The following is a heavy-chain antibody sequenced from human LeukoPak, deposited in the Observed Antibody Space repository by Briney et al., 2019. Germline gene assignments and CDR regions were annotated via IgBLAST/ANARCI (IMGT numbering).Heavy chain of an antibody. CDR2: IRSGDGTT. D-gene: IGHD3-3*02. J-gene: IGHJ4*02. V-gene: IGHV3-48*04. CDR3: ARDHLWSFDY. Sequence: GGSLRLSCSASGFIFSSYSMIWVRQAPGKGREWLSHIRSGDGTTTYADSVKGRFTISRGNAQNSLYLQMNTLRAEDTAVYYCARDHLWSFDYWGQGTLVTVSS. CDR1: GFIFSSYS.